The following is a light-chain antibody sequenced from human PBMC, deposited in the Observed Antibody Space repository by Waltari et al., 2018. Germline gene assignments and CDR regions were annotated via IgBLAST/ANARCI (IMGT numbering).Light chain of an antibody. V-gene: IGLV2-23*01. CDR2: EGS. J-gene: IGLJ3*02. Sequence: LTQPASVSGSPGQSITISCTGTSSDVGSYNLVSWYQQHPGKAPKLMIYEGSKRPSGVSNRFSGSKSGNTASLTISGLQAEDEADYYCCSYAGSSTWVFGGGTKLTVL. CDR1: SSDVGSYNL. CDR3: CSYAGSSTWV.